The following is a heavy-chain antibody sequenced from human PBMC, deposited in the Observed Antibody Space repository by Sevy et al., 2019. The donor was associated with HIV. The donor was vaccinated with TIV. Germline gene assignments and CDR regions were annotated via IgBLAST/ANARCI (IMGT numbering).Heavy chain of an antibody. CDR3: ARHGRLQMLFDY. D-gene: IGHD6-25*01. Sequence: SETLSLTCTVSGGFISSYYWSWIRLPPGKGLEWIGYIYYSGSTNYNPSLKSRVTISVDTSKNQFSLKLSSVTAADTAVYYCARHGRLQMLFDYWGQGSLVTVSS. J-gene: IGHJ4*02. V-gene: IGHV4-59*08. CDR2: IYYSGST. CDR1: GGFISSYY.